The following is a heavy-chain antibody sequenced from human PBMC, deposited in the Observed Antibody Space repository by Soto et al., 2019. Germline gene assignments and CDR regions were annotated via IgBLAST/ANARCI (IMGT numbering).Heavy chain of an antibody. D-gene: IGHD5-18*01. J-gene: IGHJ4*02. V-gene: IGHV3-23*01. CDR3: AKDPNRGYSYGRDY. CDR2: ISGSGGST. CDR1: GFTFSSYA. Sequence: GGSLRLSCAASGFTFSSYAMSWVRQAPGKGLEWVSAISGSGGSTYYADSVKGRFTISRDNSKNTLYLQMNSLRAEDTAVYYCAKDPNRGYSYGRDYWGQGTLVTSPQ.